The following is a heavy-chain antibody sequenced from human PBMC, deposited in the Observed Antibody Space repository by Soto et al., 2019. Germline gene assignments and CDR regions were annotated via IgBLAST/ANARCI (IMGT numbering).Heavy chain of an antibody. V-gene: IGHV1-24*01. CDR1: GYTLTELS. CDR2: FDPEDGET. D-gene: IGHD3-3*01. CDR3: ATDTYYDFWSGPGV. J-gene: IGHJ6*02. Sequence: ASVKVSCKVSGYTLTELSMHWVRQAPGKGLERMGGFDPEDGETIYARKFQGRVTMTEDTSTDTAYMELSSLRSEDTAVYYCATDTYYDFWSGPGVWGQGTTVTVSS.